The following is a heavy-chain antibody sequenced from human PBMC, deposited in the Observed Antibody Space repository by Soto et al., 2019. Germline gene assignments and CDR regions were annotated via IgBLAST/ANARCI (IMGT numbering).Heavy chain of an antibody. Sequence: PGGSLRLSCAASGFTFSSYGMHWVRQAPGKGLEWVAVIWYDGSNKYYADSVKGRFTISRDNSKNTLYLQMNSLRAEDTAVYYCARAYCSGGSCYYPPDAFDIWGQGTMVTVSS. J-gene: IGHJ3*02. D-gene: IGHD2-15*01. CDR1: GFTFSSYG. V-gene: IGHV3-33*01. CDR2: IWYDGSNK. CDR3: ARAYCSGGSCYYPPDAFDI.